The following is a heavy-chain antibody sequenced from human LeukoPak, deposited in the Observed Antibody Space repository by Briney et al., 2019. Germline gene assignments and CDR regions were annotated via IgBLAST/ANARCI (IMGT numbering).Heavy chain of an antibody. Sequence: SGTLSLTCTVSGVSISSSSYYWGWIRQPPGKGLEWIGSSYYSGSTYYNPSLKSRVTISVDTSKNQFSLKLSSVTAADTAVYYCARGEEMRGYCSSTSCPEYFDYWGQGTLVTVSS. V-gene: IGHV4-39*07. CDR2: SYYSGST. CDR3: ARGEEMRGYCSSTSCPEYFDY. J-gene: IGHJ4*02. CDR1: GVSISSSSYY. D-gene: IGHD2-2*01.